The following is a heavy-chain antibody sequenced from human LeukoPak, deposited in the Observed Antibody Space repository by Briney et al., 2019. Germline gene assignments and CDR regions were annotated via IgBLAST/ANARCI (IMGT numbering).Heavy chain of an antibody. CDR1: GPTVSSNY. CDR2: IYSGGST. Sequence: GGSLRLSCAASGPTVSSNYMSWVRQAPGKGLEWVSVIYSGGSTYYADSVKGRFTISRDNSKNTLYLQMNSLRAEDTAVYYCARSTAAGSLGYFDYWGQGTLVTVSS. J-gene: IGHJ4*02. D-gene: IGHD6-13*01. V-gene: IGHV3-53*01. CDR3: ARSTAAGSLGYFDY.